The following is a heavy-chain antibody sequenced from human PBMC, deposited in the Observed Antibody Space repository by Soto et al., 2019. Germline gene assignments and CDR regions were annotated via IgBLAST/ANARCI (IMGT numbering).Heavy chain of an antibody. V-gene: IGHV4-31*02. Sequence: QVQLQESGPGLVKSSQTLSLTCSVSGDSISSGAYFWSWLRQHPGKGLEWIGYIHHSGTPYYNPSLKRRVVMSIDTSKNQFSLKVNSVTAADTAVFFCARGVVETSMAFDYWGQGALVTVSP. CDR1: GDSISSGAYF. J-gene: IGHJ4*02. D-gene: IGHD5-18*01. CDR3: ARGVVETSMAFDY. CDR2: IHHSGTP.